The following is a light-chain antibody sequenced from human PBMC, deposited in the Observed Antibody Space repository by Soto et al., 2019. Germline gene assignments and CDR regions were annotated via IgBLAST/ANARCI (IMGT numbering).Light chain of an antibody. CDR3: QQYTSYSPWT. CDR2: KAS. J-gene: IGKJ1*01. V-gene: IGKV1-5*03. CDR1: QSLTNW. Sequence: DIQMTQSPSSLSASVGDRVIITCRASQSLTNWLAWYQQKPGKAPKLLIYKASTLESGVPSRFSGSGSGTEFTLTISSLQPDDFATYYCQQYTSYSPWTFGKGTKVDIK.